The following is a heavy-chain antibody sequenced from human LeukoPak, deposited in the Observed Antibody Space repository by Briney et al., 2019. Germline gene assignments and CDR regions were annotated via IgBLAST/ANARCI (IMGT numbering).Heavy chain of an antibody. J-gene: IGHJ4*02. Sequence: GGSLRLSCAASGLTVSSTYMSWVRQAPGKGLEWVSAISGSGGSTYYADSVKGRFTIARDNSKNTLYLQMNSLRAEDTAVYYCAKRHIGVVTAILQIWDYRGQGTLVTVSS. CDR1: GLTVSSTY. D-gene: IGHD2-21*02. CDR2: ISGSGGST. CDR3: AKRHIGVVTAILQIWDY. V-gene: IGHV3-23*01.